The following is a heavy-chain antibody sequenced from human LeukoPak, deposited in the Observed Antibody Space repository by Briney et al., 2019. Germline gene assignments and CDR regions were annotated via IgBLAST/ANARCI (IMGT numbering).Heavy chain of an antibody. CDR1: GFTFSSYA. D-gene: IGHD6-13*01. J-gene: IGHJ5*02. Sequence: GGSLRLSCAASGFTFSSYAMHWVRQAPGKGLEYVSTISDNGGSTFYANSVKGRFTISRDNSKNTLYLQMGSLRAEDMAVYYCAREAQQPPYNWFDPWGQGTLVTVSS. CDR3: AREAQQPPYNWFDP. V-gene: IGHV3-64*01. CDR2: ISDNGGST.